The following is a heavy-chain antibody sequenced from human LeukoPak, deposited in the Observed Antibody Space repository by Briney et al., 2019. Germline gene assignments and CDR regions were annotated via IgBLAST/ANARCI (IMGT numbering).Heavy chain of an antibody. Sequence: ASVKVSCKASGYTFTGYYMHWVRQAPGQGLEWMGWINPSTGGTNYAQKFQGRVTMTRDTSISTAYMELSRLKSDDTAVYYCARAVVPAAINRFDPWGQGTLVTVSS. CDR1: GYTFTGYY. D-gene: IGHD2-2*01. CDR3: ARAVVPAAINRFDP. J-gene: IGHJ5*02. V-gene: IGHV1-2*02. CDR2: INPSTGGT.